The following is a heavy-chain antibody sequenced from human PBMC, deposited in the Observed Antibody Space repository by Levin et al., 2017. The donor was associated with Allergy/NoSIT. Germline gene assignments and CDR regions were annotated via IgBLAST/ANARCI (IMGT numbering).Heavy chain of an antibody. CDR3: ARSSSGVLAASFDY. CDR1: GGTFSSYA. V-gene: IGHV1-69*06. Sequence: SVKVSCKASGGTFSSYAISWVRQAPGQGLEWMGGLIPIFGTANYAQKFQGRVTITADKSTSTAYMELSSLRSEDTAVYYCARSSSGVLAASFDYWGQGALVTVSS. J-gene: IGHJ4*02. CDR2: LIPIFGTA. D-gene: IGHD2-15*01.